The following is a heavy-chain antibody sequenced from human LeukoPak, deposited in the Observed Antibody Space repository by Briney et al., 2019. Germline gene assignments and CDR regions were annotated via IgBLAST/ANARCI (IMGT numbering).Heavy chain of an antibody. Sequence: PGGSLRLSCAASGFTFSSHSMNWVRQAPGKGLEWVSSISSSSSYIYYADSVKGRFTISRDNAKNSLYLQMNSLRAEDTAVYYCARDQGDTYYDFWSGYYYDYWGQGTLVTVSS. V-gene: IGHV3-21*01. D-gene: IGHD3-3*01. CDR1: GFTFSSHS. J-gene: IGHJ4*02. CDR2: ISSSSSYI. CDR3: ARDQGDTYYDFWSGYYYDY.